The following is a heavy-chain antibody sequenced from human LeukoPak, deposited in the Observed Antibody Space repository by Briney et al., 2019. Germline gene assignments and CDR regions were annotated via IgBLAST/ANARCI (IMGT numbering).Heavy chain of an antibody. CDR1: GYTFTSYY. V-gene: IGHV1-46*01. CDR2: INPSGGST. D-gene: IGHD6-19*01. CDR3: TRVAGTLFDY. Sequence: ASVKVSCKASGYTFTSYYMHWVRQAPGQGLEWMGIINPSGGSTSYAQKFQGRVTMTTDTSTSTAYMELRSLRSDDTAVYYCTRVAGTLFDYWGQGTLVTVSS. J-gene: IGHJ4*02.